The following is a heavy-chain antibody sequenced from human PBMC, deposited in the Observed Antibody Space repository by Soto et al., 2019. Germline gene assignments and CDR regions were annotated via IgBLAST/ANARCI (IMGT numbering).Heavy chain of an antibody. CDR1: GFTFSSYA. CDR2: ISGSGGST. V-gene: IGHV3-23*01. D-gene: IGHD3-3*01. Sequence: GGSLRLSCAASGFTFSSYAMSWVRQAPGKGLEWVSAISGSGGSTYYADSVKGRFTISRDNSKNTLYLQMNSLRAEDTAVYYCAKDSVTIFGVVIYFDYWGQGTLVTVSS. J-gene: IGHJ4*02. CDR3: AKDSVTIFGVVIYFDY.